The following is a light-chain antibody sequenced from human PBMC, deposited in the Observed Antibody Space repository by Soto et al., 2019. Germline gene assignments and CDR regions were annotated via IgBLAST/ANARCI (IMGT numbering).Light chain of an antibody. Sequence: EIVMTQSPATLSVSPGEKATLSCRASQSVNNNLAWYLQKPGQAPRLLIYFASTRATGIPARFSGSGSGTEFTLTISSLQSEDFAVYYCQQCNKWPLTVGGGTEVETK. CDR2: FAS. CDR1: QSVNNN. J-gene: IGKJ4*01. V-gene: IGKV3-15*01. CDR3: QQCNKWPLT.